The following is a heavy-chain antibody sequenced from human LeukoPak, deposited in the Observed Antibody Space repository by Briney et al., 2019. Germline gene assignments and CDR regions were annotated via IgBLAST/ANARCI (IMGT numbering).Heavy chain of an antibody. CDR2: ISSSGSTI. D-gene: IGHD2-2*01. CDR1: GFTFSDYY. J-gene: IGHJ6*02. Sequence: GGSLRLSCAASGFTFSDYYMSWTRQAPGKGLEWVSYISSSGSTIYYADSVKGRFTISRDNAKNSLYLQMNSLRAEDTAVYYCARSSYCSSTSCYDFRYYYYGMDVWGQGTTVTVSS. CDR3: ARSSYCSSTSCYDFRYYYYGMDV. V-gene: IGHV3-11*01.